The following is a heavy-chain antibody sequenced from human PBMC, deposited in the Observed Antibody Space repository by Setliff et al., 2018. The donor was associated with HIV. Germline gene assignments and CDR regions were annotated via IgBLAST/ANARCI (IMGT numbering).Heavy chain of an antibody. J-gene: IGHJ4*02. CDR3: ATDLHWAFDY. D-gene: IGHD7-27*01. Sequence: GGSLRLSCAASGSTFSTYWMHWVRQAPGKGLVWVARINNDVNSIRYADSVKGRFTISRDNAKNTLYLQMNSLRAEDAAVYYCATDLHWAFDYWGQGSLVTVS. CDR2: INNDVNSI. CDR1: GSTFSTYW. V-gene: IGHV3-74*01.